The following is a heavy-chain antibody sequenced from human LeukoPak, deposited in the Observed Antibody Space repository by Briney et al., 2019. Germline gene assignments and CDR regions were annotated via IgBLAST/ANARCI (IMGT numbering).Heavy chain of an antibody. CDR1: GGSMSSSSYY. V-gene: IGHV4-39*01. CDR3: ARRGYYDSSGYFDY. D-gene: IGHD3-22*01. CDR2: IYYSGST. Sequence: SETLSLTCTVSGGSMSSSSYYWGWIRQPPGKGLEWIGSIYYSGSTYYNPSLKSRVTISVDTSKNQFSLKLSSVTAADTAVYYCARRGYYDSSGYFDYWGQGTLVTVSS. J-gene: IGHJ4*02.